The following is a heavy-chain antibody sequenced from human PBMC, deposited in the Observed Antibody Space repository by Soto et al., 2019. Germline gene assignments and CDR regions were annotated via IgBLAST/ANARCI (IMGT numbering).Heavy chain of an antibody. V-gene: IGHV3-72*01. CDR2: SRNKVIGYTT. CDR1: GLTLSDHY. CDR3: ARGAPPFDD. Sequence: EVQLVQSGGGLVQPGGSLRLSCAASGLTLSDHYMDWVRQTPGKGLEWIGRSRNKVIGYTTEYAASVKGRFTISRDDSKNSLIFQMNSLRTADTAVYYWARGAPPFDDWGQGTLVTVSS. J-gene: IGHJ4*02.